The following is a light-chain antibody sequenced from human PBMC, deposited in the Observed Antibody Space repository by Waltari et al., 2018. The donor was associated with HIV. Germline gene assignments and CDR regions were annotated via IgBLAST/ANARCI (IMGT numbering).Light chain of an antibody. CDR3: QSYDSSLGGSV. Sequence: QSVLTQPPSVSGAPGQRVTISCTGSSSNIGARASFDVHWYQQLPGTAPKLLIYGNNNRPSGVPDRFSGSKSGTSASLAITGLQAEDEADYYCQSYDSSLGGSVFGGGTKLTVL. CDR2: GNN. J-gene: IGLJ3*02. CDR1: SSNIGARASFD. V-gene: IGLV1-40*01.